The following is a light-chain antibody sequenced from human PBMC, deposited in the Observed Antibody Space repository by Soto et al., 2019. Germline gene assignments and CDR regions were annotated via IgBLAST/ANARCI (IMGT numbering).Light chain of an antibody. CDR3: QHYHQWPIT. V-gene: IGKV3-15*01. Sequence: EIVLTQSPATQSVSPGETATLSCRASQSLYTNLAWYQQKPGQTPRVLIYAASTRATGIPGRFTGIGSGTEFTLTISSLQSEDFAVYYCQHYHQWPITFGQGTRLEI. CDR1: QSLYTN. CDR2: AAS. J-gene: IGKJ5*01.